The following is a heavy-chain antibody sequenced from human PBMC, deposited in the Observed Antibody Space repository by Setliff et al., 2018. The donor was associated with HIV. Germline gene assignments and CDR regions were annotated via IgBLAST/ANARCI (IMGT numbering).Heavy chain of an antibody. Sequence: SETLSLTCTVSGGSFSSNTYSWGWIRQPPGMGLEWIGSIHSSGTTDYNPSLKSRVAMSVDTSRSQFSLKLRSVTAADTAVYYCARHKTNYDFYAFDVWDQGTMVTVS. V-gene: IGHV4-39*01. J-gene: IGHJ3*01. CDR2: IHSSGTT. CDR3: ARHKTNYDFYAFDV. CDR1: GGSFSSNTYS. D-gene: IGHD3-3*01.